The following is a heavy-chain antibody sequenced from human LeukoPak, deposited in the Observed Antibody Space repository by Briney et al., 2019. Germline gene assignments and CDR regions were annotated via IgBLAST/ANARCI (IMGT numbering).Heavy chain of an antibody. CDR3: ANHMWELHYGMDV. V-gene: IGHV3-23*01. D-gene: IGHD1-26*01. CDR1: GFTFDDYA. J-gene: IGHJ6*02. Sequence: GGSLRLSCAASGFTFDDYAMHWVRQAPGKGLEWVSAISGSGGSTYYADSVKGRFTISRDNSKNTLYLQMNSLRAEDTAVYYCANHMWELHYGMDVWGQGTTVTVSS. CDR2: ISGSGGST.